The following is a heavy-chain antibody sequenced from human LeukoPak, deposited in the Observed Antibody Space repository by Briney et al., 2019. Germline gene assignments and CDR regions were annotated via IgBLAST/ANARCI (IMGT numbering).Heavy chain of an antibody. J-gene: IGHJ4*02. V-gene: IGHV1-69*01. CDR3: ARTSGRYQLRWYYFDY. Sequence: ASAKVSCKASGGTFSSYAISWVRQAPGQGLEWMGGIIPIFGTANYAQKFQGRVTITADESTSTAYMELSSLRSEDTAVYYCARTSGRYQLRWYYFDYWGQGTLVTASS. CDR1: GGTFSSYA. D-gene: IGHD2-2*01. CDR2: IIPIFGTA.